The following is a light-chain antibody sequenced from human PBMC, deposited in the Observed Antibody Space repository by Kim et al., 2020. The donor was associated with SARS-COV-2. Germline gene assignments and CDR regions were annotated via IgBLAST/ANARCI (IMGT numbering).Light chain of an antibody. CDR1: QSVSSN. CDR2: GAS. Sequence: EIVMTQSPVTLSVSPGERATLSCRASQSVSSNLAWYQQKPGQAPRLLIYGASTRATGIPARFSGSGSGTEFTLTISSLQSEDFELYYCQQYNNWPYTFGQGTKLEIK. J-gene: IGKJ2*01. CDR3: QQYNNWPYT. V-gene: IGKV3-15*01.